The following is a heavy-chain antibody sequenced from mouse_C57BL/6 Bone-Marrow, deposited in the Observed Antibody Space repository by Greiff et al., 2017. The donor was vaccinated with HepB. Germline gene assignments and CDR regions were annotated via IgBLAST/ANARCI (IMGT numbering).Heavy chain of an antibody. D-gene: IGHD1-1*01. CDR3: ERHGSSHRWYFDV. CDR2: ISSGGSYT. J-gene: IGHJ1*03. Sequence: DVKLVESGGDLVKPGGSLKLSCAASGFTFSSYGMSWVRQTPDKRLEWVATISSGGSYTYDTDSVKGRFTITRDNAKNTTYLQMSSLNSEDTAMYYCERHGSSHRWYFDVWDTGTAVTVS. CDR1: GFTFSSYG. V-gene: IGHV5-6*02.